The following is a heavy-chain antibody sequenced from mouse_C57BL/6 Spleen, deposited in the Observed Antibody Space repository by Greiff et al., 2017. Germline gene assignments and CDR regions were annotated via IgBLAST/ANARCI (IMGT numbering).Heavy chain of an antibody. Sequence: VQLQQPGAELVMPGASVKLSCKASGYTFTSYWMHWVKQRPGQGLEWIGEIDPSDSYTNYNQKFKGKSTLTVDKSSSTAYMQLSSLTSEDSAVYYCARRKNGEYFDVWGTGTTVTVSS. V-gene: IGHV1-69*01. CDR1: GYTFTSYW. J-gene: IGHJ1*03. CDR2: IDPSDSYT. CDR3: ARRKNGEYFDV.